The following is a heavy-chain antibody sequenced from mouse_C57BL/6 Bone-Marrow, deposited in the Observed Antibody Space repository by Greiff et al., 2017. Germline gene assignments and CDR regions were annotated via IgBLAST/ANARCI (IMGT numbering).Heavy chain of an antibody. V-gene: IGHV1-58*01. CDR1: GYTFTSYG. CDR2: IYTGNGYT. Sequence: EVQRVESGAELVRPGSSVKMSCKTSGYTFTSYGINWVKQRPGQGLEWIGYIYTGNGYTEYNEKFKGKATLTSDTSSSTAYMQLSSLTSEDSSIYFGASARITAVVATGNVDVWDRGNTITVTS. D-gene: IGHD1-1*01. J-gene: IGHJ1*03. CDR3: ASARITAVVATGNVDV.